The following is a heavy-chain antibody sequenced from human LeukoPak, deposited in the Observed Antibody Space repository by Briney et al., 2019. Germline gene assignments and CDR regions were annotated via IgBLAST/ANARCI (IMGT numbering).Heavy chain of an antibody. Sequence: SETLSLTCAVYGGSFSGYYWSWIRQPPGKGLEWIGYIYYSGSTNYNPSLKSRVTISVDTSKNQFSLKLSSVTAADTAVYYCARGYCSSTSCLHFDYWGQGTLVTVSS. CDR2: IYYSGST. J-gene: IGHJ4*02. CDR3: ARGYCSSTSCLHFDY. D-gene: IGHD2-2*01. V-gene: IGHV4-59*01. CDR1: GGSFSGYY.